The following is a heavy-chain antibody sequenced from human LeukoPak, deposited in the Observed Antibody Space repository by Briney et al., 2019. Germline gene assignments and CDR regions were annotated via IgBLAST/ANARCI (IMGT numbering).Heavy chain of an antibody. D-gene: IGHD2-2*02. CDR3: ARGIVVVPAAISLSRPGARFDY. J-gene: IGHJ4*02. CDR1: GGSFSGYY. CDR2: INHSGST. V-gene: IGHV4-34*01. Sequence: PSETLSLTCAVYGGSFSGYYWSWIRQPPGKGLEWIGEINHSGSTNYNPSLKSRVTISVDTSKNQFSLKLSSVTAADTAVYYCARGIVVVPAAISLSRPGARFDYWGQGTRVTVSS.